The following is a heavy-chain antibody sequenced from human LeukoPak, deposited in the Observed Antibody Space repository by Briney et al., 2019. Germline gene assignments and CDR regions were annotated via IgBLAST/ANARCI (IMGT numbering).Heavy chain of an antibody. J-gene: IGHJ5*02. Sequence: SETLSLTCTVSGGSISSYYWSWIRQPAGKGLEWIGRIYTSGGTNYNPSLKSRVTMSVDTSKNQFSLKLSSVTAADTAVYYCARDLGEYYDFWSGYYIDRWFDPWGQGTLVTASS. CDR2: IYTSGGT. CDR3: ARDLGEYYDFWSGYYIDRWFDP. CDR1: GGSISSYY. V-gene: IGHV4-4*07. D-gene: IGHD3-3*01.